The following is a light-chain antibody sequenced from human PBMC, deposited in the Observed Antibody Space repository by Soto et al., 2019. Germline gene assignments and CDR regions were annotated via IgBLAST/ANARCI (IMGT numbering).Light chain of an antibody. J-gene: IGKJ4*01. CDR2: KAS. Sequence: DIQMTQSPSTLSASLGDRVTITCRASQSISSWLAWYQQKPGKAPKLLIYKASSLESGVTSRFSGSGSGTEFTLTITSLQPDDFATYYCQQYDSDPLTFGGGTKVDIK. V-gene: IGKV1-5*03. CDR3: QQYDSDPLT. CDR1: QSISSW.